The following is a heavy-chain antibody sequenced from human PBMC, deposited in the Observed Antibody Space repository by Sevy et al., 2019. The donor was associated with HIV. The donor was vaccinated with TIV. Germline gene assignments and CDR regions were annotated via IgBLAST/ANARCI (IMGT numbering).Heavy chain of an antibody. D-gene: IGHD2-2*01. V-gene: IGHV3-7*03. Sequence: GGSLRLSCAASGFTFSRYWMSWVRQTPGKGLEWLANIKLDGSEKYYVDSVKGRFTISRDNAKNSLYLQMNSLRAEDTAVSYCARDCSSSSCLWGMDVWGQGTTVTVSS. CDR1: GFTFSRYW. CDR3: ARDCSSSSCLWGMDV. J-gene: IGHJ6*02. CDR2: IKLDGSEK.